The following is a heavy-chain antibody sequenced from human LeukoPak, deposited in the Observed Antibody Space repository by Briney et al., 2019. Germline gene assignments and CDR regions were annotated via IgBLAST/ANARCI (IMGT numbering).Heavy chain of an antibody. D-gene: IGHD6-13*01. CDR2: IYYSGST. CDR3: ARNSSDPYSSSAKRYNWFDP. J-gene: IGHJ5*02. CDR1: GGSISSSNYY. V-gene: IGHV4-39*01. Sequence: SETLSLTCSVSGGSISSSNYYWGWIRQPPGKGLEWIVSIYYSGSTHYNPSLKSRVTISVNTSKNQFSLKLSSVTAADTAVYHCARNSSDPYSSSAKRYNWFDPWGQGTLVTVSS.